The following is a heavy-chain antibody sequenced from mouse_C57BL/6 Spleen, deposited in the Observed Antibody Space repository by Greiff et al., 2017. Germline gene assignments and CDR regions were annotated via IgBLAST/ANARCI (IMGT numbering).Heavy chain of an antibody. Sequence: EVKLVESGGGLVQPGGSLSLSCAASGFTFTDYYMSWVRQPPGKALEWLGFIRNKANGYTTEYSASVKGRFTISRDNSQSSLYLQMNALRAEDSATYYCARFWPPPVWYFDVWGTGTTVTVSS. J-gene: IGHJ1*03. V-gene: IGHV7-3*01. CDR3: ARFWPPPVWYFDV. CDR2: IRNKANGYTT. CDR1: GFTFTDYY. D-gene: IGHD6-1*01.